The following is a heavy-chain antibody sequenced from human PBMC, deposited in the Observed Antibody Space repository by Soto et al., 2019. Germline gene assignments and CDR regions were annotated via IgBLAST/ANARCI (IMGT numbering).Heavy chain of an antibody. V-gene: IGHV2-26*01. CDR3: ARIRGYDFWSGYYPFDY. J-gene: IGHJ4*02. CDR2: IFSNDEK. D-gene: IGHD3-3*01. Sequence: FGPTLVNPTETLTLTCTVSGFSLSNARMGVSWIRQPPGKALEWLAHIFSNDEKSYSTSLKSRLTISKDTSKSQVVLTMTNMDPVDTATYYCARIRGYDFWSGYYPFDYWGQGTLVTVSS. CDR1: GFSLSNARMG.